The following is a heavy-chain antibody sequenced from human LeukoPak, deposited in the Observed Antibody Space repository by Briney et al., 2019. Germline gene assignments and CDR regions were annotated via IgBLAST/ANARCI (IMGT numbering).Heavy chain of an antibody. D-gene: IGHD4-23*01. V-gene: IGHV4-34*01. Sequence: SETLSLTCAVYGGSFSGYYWSWIRQPPGKGLEWIGEINHSGSTNYNPSLKSRVTISVDTSKNQFSLKLSSVTAADTAVYYCARDGIWLRGYDAFDIWGQGTVVTVSS. CDR3: ARDGIWLRGYDAFDI. CDR2: INHSGST. CDR1: GGSFSGYY. J-gene: IGHJ3*02.